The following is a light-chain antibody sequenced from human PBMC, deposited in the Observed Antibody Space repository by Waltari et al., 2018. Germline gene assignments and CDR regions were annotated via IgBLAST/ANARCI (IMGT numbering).Light chain of an antibody. CDR2: EVS. Sequence: QSALTQPASVSGSPGQSITFSCTGTSSDVGGYNYVSWYQQHPGKAPKLMIYEVSNRPSGVSNRFSGSKSGNTASLTISGLQAEDEADYYCTSYTTNNTLGVFGGGTKLTVL. J-gene: IGLJ3*02. CDR1: SSDVGGYNY. CDR3: TSYTTNNTLGV. V-gene: IGLV2-14*01.